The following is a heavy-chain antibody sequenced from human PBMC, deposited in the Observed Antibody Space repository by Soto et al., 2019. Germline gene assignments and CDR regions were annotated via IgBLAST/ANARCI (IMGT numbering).Heavy chain of an antibody. V-gene: IGHV3-11*01. CDR2: ISSRGITI. CDR3: ARGDYGDYAAH. D-gene: IGHD4-17*01. CDR1: GFTFSDYY. J-gene: IGHJ3*01. Sequence: QVQLVESGGGLVQPGGSLRLSCAASGFTFSDYYMSWIRQAPGKGLEWVSYISSRGITIYYTDSVKVRFTISRDNDKNSLYLQMNSLRAEDTAVYYCARGDYGDYAAHWGQGTMVTVSS.